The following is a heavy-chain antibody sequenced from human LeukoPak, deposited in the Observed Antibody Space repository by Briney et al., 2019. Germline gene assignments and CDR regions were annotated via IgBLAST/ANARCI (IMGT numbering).Heavy chain of an antibody. V-gene: IGHV1-46*01. J-gene: IGHJ4*02. CDR1: GYTFTSYY. D-gene: IGHD3-22*01. CDR2: INPSGGST. CDR3: ARVRSSGYLFDY. Sequence: ASVKVSCKASGYTFTSYYMRWVRQAPGQGLEWMGIINPSGGSTRYAQKFQGRVTMTRDTTTSTVYMEQSSLRSEDTAVYYCARVRSSGYLFDYWGQGTLVTVSS.